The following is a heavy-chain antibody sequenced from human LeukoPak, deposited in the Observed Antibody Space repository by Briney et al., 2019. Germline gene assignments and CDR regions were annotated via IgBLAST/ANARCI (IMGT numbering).Heavy chain of an antibody. CDR2: IYYSGST. CDR1: GGSISSYY. D-gene: IGHD3-10*01. J-gene: IGHJ4*02. V-gene: IGHV4-59*08. Sequence: PSETLSLTCTVSGGSISSYYWSWIRQPPGKGLEWIGYIYYSGSTNYNPSLKSRVTISVDTSKNQFSLKLSSVTAADTAVYYCARHRAMVRGDFDYWGQGTLVTVSS. CDR3: ARHRAMVRGDFDY.